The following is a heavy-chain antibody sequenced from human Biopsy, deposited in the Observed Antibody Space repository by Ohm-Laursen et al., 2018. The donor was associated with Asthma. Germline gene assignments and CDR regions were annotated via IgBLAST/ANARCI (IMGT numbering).Heavy chain of an antibody. CDR1: GYTFTGYY. V-gene: IGHV1-2*06. J-gene: IGHJ3*02. Sequence: ASVKVSCKASGYTFTGYYMHWVRQAPGQGLEWMGRINPNSGGTNYAQKFQGRVTMTRDTSISTAYMELSRLRSDDTAVYYCARTYYDFLTGQVNDAFAMWGQGTMVTVSS. D-gene: IGHD3-9*01. CDR2: INPNSGGT. CDR3: ARTYYDFLTGQVNDAFAM.